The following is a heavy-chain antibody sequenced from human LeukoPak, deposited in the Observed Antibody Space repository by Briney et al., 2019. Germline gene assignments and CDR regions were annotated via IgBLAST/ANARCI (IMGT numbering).Heavy chain of an antibody. D-gene: IGHD3-3*01. V-gene: IGHV1-8*01. CDR3: ARDIGPYDFWSGLDY. Sequence: ASVKVSCKASGFTFTSYDINWVRQAAGQGLEWMGWMNPNNGNTGYAQKFQGRVTMTRDTTISTAYMELRSLRSEDTAVYYCARDIGPYDFWSGLDYWGQGTLVTVSS. CDR2: MNPNNGNT. J-gene: IGHJ4*02. CDR1: GFTFTSYD.